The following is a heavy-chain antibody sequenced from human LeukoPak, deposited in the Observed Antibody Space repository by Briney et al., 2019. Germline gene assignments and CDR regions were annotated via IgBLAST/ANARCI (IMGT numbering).Heavy chain of an antibody. D-gene: IGHD1-26*01. J-gene: IGHJ4*02. Sequence: GGSLRLSCVASGFTFVSHWMTWVRQAPGKGLEWVANINQDGSEIYYVDSVKGRFTISRDNAKNSLYLQMNSLRVEDTAVYYCARHSGSYQRAFDYWGQGTLVTVSS. CDR3: ARHSGSYQRAFDY. V-gene: IGHV3-7*01. CDR1: GFTFVSHW. CDR2: INQDGSEI.